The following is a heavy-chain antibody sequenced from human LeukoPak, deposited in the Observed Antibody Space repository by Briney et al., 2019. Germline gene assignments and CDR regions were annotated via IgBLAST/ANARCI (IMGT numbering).Heavy chain of an antibody. Sequence: GGSLRLSCAASGVTFSNAWMSWVRQAPGKGLEWVGRIKSKTDGGTTDYAAPVKGRFTISRDDSKNTLYLQMNSLKTEDTAVYYCTTDPRYYDSSGYPHINWFDPWGQGTLVTVSS. J-gene: IGHJ5*02. D-gene: IGHD3-22*01. CDR1: GVTFSNAW. V-gene: IGHV3-15*01. CDR3: TTDPRYYDSSGYPHINWFDP. CDR2: IKSKTDGGTT.